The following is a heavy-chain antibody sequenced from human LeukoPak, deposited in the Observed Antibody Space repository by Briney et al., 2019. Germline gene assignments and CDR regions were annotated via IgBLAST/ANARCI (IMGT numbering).Heavy chain of an antibody. Sequence: ASVKVSCKASGYTFTGYYMHWVRQAPGQGLEWMGWITPYSGGTNYAQKFQGRVTMTRDTYIRTAYMELRSLKSDDTAVYYCAKLQSPVHYYYESSVFNFDYWGQGTLVTVTS. CDR1: GYTFTGYY. J-gene: IGHJ4*02. CDR3: AKLQSPVHYYYESSVFNFDY. V-gene: IGHV1-2*02. CDR2: ITPYSGGT. D-gene: IGHD3-22*01.